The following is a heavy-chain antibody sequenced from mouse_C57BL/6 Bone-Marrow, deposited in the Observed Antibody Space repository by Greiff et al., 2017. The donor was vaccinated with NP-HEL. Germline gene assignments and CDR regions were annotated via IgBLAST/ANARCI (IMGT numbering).Heavy chain of an antibody. CDR2: INPSSGYT. V-gene: IGHV1-7*01. D-gene: IGHD1-1*01. CDR1: GYTFTSYW. Sequence: VQLKQSGAELAKPGASVTLSCKASGYTFTSYWMHWVKQRPGQGLEWIGYINPSSGYTKYNQKFKDKATLTADKSSSTSYMQLSSLTYEDSAVYYCARRGVYYYCSRGAWFAYWGQGTLVTVSA. CDR3: ARRGVYYYCSRGAWFAY. J-gene: IGHJ3*01.